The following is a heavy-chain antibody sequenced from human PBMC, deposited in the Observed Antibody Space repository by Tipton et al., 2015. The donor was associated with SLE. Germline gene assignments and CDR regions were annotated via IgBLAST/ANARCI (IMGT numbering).Heavy chain of an antibody. CDR1: GLTFSSYD. CDR2: IGTAGDT. D-gene: IGHD1-26*01. V-gene: IGHV3-13*01. CDR3: ARGGGSYNWFDP. Sequence: SLRLSCAASGLTFSSYDMHWVRQATGKGLEWVSAIGTAGDTYYPGSVKGRFTISRENAKNSLYLQMNSLRAGDTAVYYCARGGGSYNWFDPWGQGTLVTVSS. J-gene: IGHJ5*02.